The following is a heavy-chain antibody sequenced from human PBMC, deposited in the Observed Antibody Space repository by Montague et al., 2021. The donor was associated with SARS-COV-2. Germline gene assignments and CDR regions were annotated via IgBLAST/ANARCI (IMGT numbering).Heavy chain of an antibody. V-gene: IGHV4-59*02. CDR1: GGSASRYY. D-gene: IGHD2-2*02. CDR3: ARGVGYTAMCRFFDY. J-gene: IGHJ4*01. Sequence: SETLSLTCALSGGSASRYYWAWIRQPPGKGLEWIGYMYYTGTSNYNPSLQSRVSISIDTSKNHFSLNLTSVAAADTGVYYCARGVGYTAMCRFFDYWGHGAQVTVSS. CDR2: MYYTGTS.